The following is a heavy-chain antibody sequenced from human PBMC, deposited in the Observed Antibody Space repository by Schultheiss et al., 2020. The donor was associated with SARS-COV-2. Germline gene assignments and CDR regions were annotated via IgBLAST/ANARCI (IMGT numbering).Heavy chain of an antibody. Sequence: GGSLRLSCAASGFTFSSYAMHWVRQAPGKGLEWVAVISYDGSNKYYADSVKGRFTISRDNSKNTLYLQMNSLRAEDTAVYYCARDRGGYYYDSSALDAFDIWGQGTMVTVSS. CDR1: GFTFSSYA. J-gene: IGHJ3*02. V-gene: IGHV3-30*07. D-gene: IGHD3-22*01. CDR3: ARDRGGYYYDSSALDAFDI. CDR2: ISYDGSNK.